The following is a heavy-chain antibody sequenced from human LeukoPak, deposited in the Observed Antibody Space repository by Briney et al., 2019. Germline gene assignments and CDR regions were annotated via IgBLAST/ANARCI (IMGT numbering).Heavy chain of an antibody. V-gene: IGHV3-23*01. D-gene: IGHD3-22*01. Sequence: GGSLRLSCAASGFTFSSYAMSWVRQAPGKGLEWVSAISGSGGSTYYADSVKGRFTISRDNSKNTLYLQMNSLRAEDTAVYYCAKDQDYYDSSGYYFWGQGTLVTVSS. J-gene: IGHJ4*02. CDR3: AKDQDYYDSSGYYF. CDR2: ISGSGGST. CDR1: GFTFSSYA.